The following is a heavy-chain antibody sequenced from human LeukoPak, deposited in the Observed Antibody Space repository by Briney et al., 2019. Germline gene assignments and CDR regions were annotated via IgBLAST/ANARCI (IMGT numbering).Heavy chain of an antibody. V-gene: IGHV3-21*01. CDR2: ISSSSSYI. CDR1: GFTFSSYG. CDR3: ASSSSWYGDY. Sequence: GGSLRLSCAASGFTFSSYGMHWVRQAPGKGLEWVSSISSSSSYIYYADSVKGRFTISRDNAKNSLYLQMNSLRAEDTAVYYCASSSSWYGDYWGQGTLVTVSS. J-gene: IGHJ4*02. D-gene: IGHD6-13*01.